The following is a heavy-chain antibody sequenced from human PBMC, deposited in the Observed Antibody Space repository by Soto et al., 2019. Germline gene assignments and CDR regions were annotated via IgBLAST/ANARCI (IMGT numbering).Heavy chain of an antibody. CDR3: ARDDNYYDSSGYYYGGDY. CDR1: GFTFSSYA. Sequence: QVQLVESGGGVVQPGRSLRLSCAASGFTFSSYAMHWVRQAPGKGLEWVAVISYDGSNKYYADSVKGRFTISRDNXKXTLXLQMNSLRAEDTAVYYCARDDNYYDSSGYYYGGDYWGQGTLVTVSS. CDR2: ISYDGSNK. V-gene: IGHV3-30-3*01. D-gene: IGHD3-22*01. J-gene: IGHJ4*02.